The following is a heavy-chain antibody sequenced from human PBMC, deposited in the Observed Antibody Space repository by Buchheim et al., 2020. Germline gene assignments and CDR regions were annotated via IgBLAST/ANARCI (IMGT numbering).Heavy chain of an antibody. CDR3: ARFTYWDGYNLIDY. CDR2: IYYSGST. J-gene: IGHJ4*02. D-gene: IGHD5-24*01. Sequence: QLQLQESGPGLVKPSETLSLTCTLPGGSISSSSYYWGWIRQPPGKGLEWIGSIYYSGSTYYNPSLKSRVTISVDTAKNQFFLKLSSVTAADTAVYYCARFTYWDGYNLIDYWGQGTL. CDR1: GGSISSSSYY. V-gene: IGHV4-39*01.